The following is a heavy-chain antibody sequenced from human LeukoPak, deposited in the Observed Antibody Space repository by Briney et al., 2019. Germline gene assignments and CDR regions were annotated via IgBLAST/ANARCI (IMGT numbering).Heavy chain of an antibody. J-gene: IGHJ4*02. V-gene: IGHV4-39*01. CDR3: ARHNQWELLPDY. CDR2: INHSGST. CDR1: GGSISSSSYY. D-gene: IGHD1-26*01. Sequence: SETLSLTCTVSGGSISSSSYYWSWIRQPPGKGLEWIGEINHSGSTIYNPSLKSRVTISVDTSKNQFSLKLSSVTAADTAVYYCARHNQWELLPDYWGQGTLVTVSS.